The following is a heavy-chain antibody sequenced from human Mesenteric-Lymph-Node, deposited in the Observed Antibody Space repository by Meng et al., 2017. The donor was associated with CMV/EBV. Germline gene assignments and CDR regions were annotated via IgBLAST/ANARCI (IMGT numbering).Heavy chain of an antibody. J-gene: IGHJ4*02. CDR3: ARGGFSNNGRFDY. V-gene: IGHV7-4-1*02. CDR2: IHNNIGDP. Sequence: CKASGYTFGNYAMNWVRQAPGQGPEWMSWIHNNIGDPTYAQSFTGRFVFSFDTSVSTTYLQISSLQAEDTAVYYCARGGFSNNGRFDYWGQGTLVTVSS. CDR1: GYTFGNYA. D-gene: IGHD1/OR15-1a*01.